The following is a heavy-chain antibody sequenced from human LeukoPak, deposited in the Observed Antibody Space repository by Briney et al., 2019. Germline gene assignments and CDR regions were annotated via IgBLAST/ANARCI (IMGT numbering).Heavy chain of an antibody. J-gene: IGHJ4*02. V-gene: IGHV3-7*01. CDR2: IKQDGSEK. CDR3: YAHYYDSSGYPY. D-gene: IGHD3-22*01. Sequence: GGSLRLSCAASGFTFSSYWMSWVRQAPGKGLEWVANIKQDGSEKYYVDSLKGRFTISRDNAKNSLFLQMDSLRAEDTAVYYCYAHYYDSSGYPYWGQGTLVTVSS. CDR1: GFTFSSYW.